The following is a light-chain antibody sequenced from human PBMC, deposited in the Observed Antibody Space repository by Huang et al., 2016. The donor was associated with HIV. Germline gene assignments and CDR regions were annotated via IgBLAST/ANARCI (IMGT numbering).Light chain of an antibody. V-gene: IGKV3-15*01. CDR3: QQYNNWPPLT. CDR2: GAS. CDR1: QSVSSY. Sequence: EIVMTHSPATLSVSPGQRATLSCRASQSVSSYLAWYQQKPGQAPRLLIYGASTRATGIPARFSVSGSGTEFTLTISSLQSEDFAVYYCQQYNNWPPLTFGGGTKVEIK. J-gene: IGKJ4*01.